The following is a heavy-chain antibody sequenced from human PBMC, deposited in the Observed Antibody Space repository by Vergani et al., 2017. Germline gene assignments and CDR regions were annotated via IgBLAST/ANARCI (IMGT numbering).Heavy chain of an antibody. CDR1: GYTFTGYY. CDR2: INPNSGGT. Sequence: QVQLVQSGAEVKKPGASVKVSCKASGYTFTGYYMHSVRQAPGQGLEWMGWINPNSGGTNYAQKFQGWVTMTRDTSISTAYMELSRLRSDDTAVYYCARARLSVDLLPDYWGQGTLVTVSS. J-gene: IGHJ4*02. V-gene: IGHV1-2*04. CDR3: ARARLSVDLLPDY.